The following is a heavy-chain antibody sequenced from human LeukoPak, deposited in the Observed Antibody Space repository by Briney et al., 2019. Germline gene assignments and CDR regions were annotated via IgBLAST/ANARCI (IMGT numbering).Heavy chain of an antibody. V-gene: IGHV3-33*01. Sequence: GRSLRLSCAASGFTFSSYGMHWVRQATGKGLERVAVIWYDGSNKYYADSVKGRFTISRDNSKNTLYLQMNSLRAEDTAVYYCARGFFREYSSSSGDYWGQGTLVTVSS. CDR3: ARGFFREYSSSSGDY. CDR1: GFTFSSYG. CDR2: IWYDGSNK. D-gene: IGHD6-6*01. J-gene: IGHJ4*02.